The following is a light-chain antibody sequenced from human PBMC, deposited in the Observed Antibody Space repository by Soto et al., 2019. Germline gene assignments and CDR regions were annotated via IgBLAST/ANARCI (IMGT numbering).Light chain of an antibody. J-gene: IGKJ4*01. CDR2: YAS. V-gene: IGKV1-33*01. CDR1: QDISNY. Sequence: DIQMTQSPSSLSASVGDRVTITCQASQDISNYLNWYQQKPGKAPKLLIYYASNLETGVTSTFSGSGSGTDFTFTISSLQPEDIATYYCQQYDNLPSCGGGTKVEIK. CDR3: QQYDNLPS.